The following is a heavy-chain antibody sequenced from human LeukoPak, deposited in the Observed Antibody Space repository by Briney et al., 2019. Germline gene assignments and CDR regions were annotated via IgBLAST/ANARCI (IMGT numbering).Heavy chain of an antibody. CDR3: AKEGSGYYPYYFDY. D-gene: IGHD3-22*01. CDR1: GFTFSSYG. J-gene: IGHJ4*02. V-gene: IGHV3-30*02. Sequence: GGSLRLSCAASGFTFSSYGMHWVRQAPGKGLEWVAFIRYDGSNKYYADSVKGRFTISRDNSLSTLNLQMNSLRAEDTAVYYCAKEGSGYYPYYFDYWGQGTLVTVSS. CDR2: IRYDGSNK.